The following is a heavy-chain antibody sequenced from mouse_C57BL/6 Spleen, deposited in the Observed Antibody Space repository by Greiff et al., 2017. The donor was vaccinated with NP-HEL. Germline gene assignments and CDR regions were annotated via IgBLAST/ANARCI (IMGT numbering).Heavy chain of an antibody. Sequence: QVQLQQPGAELVKPGASVKLSCKASGYTFTSYWMHWVKQRPGQGLEWIGMIHPNSGSTNYNEKFKSKATLTVDKSSSTAYMQLSSLTSEDSAVYYCASPSYYYGSSHWYFDVWGTGTTVTVSS. J-gene: IGHJ1*03. V-gene: IGHV1-64*01. D-gene: IGHD1-1*01. CDR1: GYTFTSYW. CDR2: IHPNSGST. CDR3: ASPSYYYGSSHWYFDV.